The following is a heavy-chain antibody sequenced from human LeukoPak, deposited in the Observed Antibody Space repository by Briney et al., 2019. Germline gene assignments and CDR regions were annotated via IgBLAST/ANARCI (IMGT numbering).Heavy chain of an antibody. J-gene: IGHJ3*02. Sequence: ASVKVSCKTSGYTFTGYYMHWVRQAPGQGLEWMGWINPNSGGTNYAQKFQGRVTMTRDTSISTAYMELSRLRSDDTAVYYCAREGTIVGATRRAFDIWGQGTMVTVSS. CDR2: INPNSGGT. D-gene: IGHD1-26*01. CDR3: AREGTIVGATRRAFDI. V-gene: IGHV1-2*02. CDR1: GYTFTGYY.